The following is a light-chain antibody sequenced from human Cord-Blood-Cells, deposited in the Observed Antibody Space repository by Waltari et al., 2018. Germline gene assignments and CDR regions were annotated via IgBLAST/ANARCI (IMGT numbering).Light chain of an antibody. Sequence: QPVLTQPPSASASLGASVTLTCTLSSGYSNYKVDWYQQRPGKGPRFVMRVGTGGVVGSKGDGIPDRFSVMGSGRNRDLTSKNVQEEDESDYHCGADHGSGSNFGGVFGGGTKLTVL. V-gene: IGLV9-49*01. J-gene: IGLJ3*02. CDR2: VGTGGVVG. CDR1: SGYSNYK. CDR3: GADHGSGSNFGGV.